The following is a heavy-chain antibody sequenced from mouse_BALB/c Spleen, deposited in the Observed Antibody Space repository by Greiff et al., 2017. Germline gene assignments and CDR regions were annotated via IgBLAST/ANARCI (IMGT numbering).Heavy chain of an antibody. D-gene: IGHD1-1*01. CDR3: ARGGYYGSNDY. V-gene: IGHV5-17*02. CDR1: GFTFSSFG. J-gene: IGHJ2*01. CDR2: ISSGSSTI. Sequence: EVMLVESGGGLVQPGGSRKLSCAASGFTFSSFGMHWVRQAPEKGLEWVAYISSGSSTIYYADTVKGRFTISRDNPKNTLFLQMTSLRSEDTAMYYCARGGYYGSNDYWGQGTTLTVSS.